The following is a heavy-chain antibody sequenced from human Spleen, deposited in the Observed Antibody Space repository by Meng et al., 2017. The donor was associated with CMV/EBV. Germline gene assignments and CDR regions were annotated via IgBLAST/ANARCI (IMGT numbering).Heavy chain of an antibody. CDR2: INQDGSQK. CDR1: GFTFSSHW. CDR3: ARVAAAGRGMDV. D-gene: IGHD6-13*01. Sequence: GGSLRLSCAASGFTFSSHWMTWVRQAPGKGLEWVANINQDGSQKNYVDSVKGRFTISRDNAKNSLFLQMNSLRAEDTAVYYCARVAAAGRGMDVRGPGTTVTVSS. J-gene: IGHJ6*02. V-gene: IGHV3-7*04.